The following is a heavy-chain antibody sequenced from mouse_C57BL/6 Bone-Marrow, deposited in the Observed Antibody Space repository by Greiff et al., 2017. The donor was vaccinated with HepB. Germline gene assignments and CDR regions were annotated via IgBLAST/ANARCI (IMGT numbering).Heavy chain of an antibody. J-gene: IGHJ4*01. CDR1: GYTFTSYW. D-gene: IGHD1-1*01. CDR2: IYPGSGST. V-gene: IGHV1-55*01. Sequence: VQLQQPGAELVKPGASVKMSCKASGYTFTSYWITWVKQRPGQGLEWIGDIYPGSGSTNYNEKFKSKATLTVDTSSSTAYMQLSSLTSEDSAVYYCARRYYGSFYYAMDYWGQGTSVTVSS. CDR3: ARRYYGSFYYAMDY.